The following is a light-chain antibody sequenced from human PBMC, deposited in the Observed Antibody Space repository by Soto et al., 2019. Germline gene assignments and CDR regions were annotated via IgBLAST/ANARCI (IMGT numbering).Light chain of an antibody. CDR3: QLYSGSPWT. J-gene: IGKJ1*01. V-gene: IGKV3-20*01. CDR1: QTISHKY. CDR2: SVS. Sequence: VVLTQSPGTLSLSPGERATLSCRASQTISHKYLAWFQQRAGQAPRLLIHSVSVRATGAPDRFSGSGSGTDFTLTISRLEPEDFAVYYCQLYSGSPWTFGQGTQVEV.